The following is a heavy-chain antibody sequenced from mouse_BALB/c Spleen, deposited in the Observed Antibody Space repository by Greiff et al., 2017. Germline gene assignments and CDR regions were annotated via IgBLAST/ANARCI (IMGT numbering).Heavy chain of an antibody. Sequence: EVKLVESGGGLVQPGGSRKFSCAASGFTFSDYGMAWVRQAPGKGPEWVAFISNLAYSIYYADTVTGRFTISRENAKNTLYLEMSSLRSEDTAMYYCAREGIYYGSSLDYWGQGTTLTVSA. CDR3: AREGIYYGSSLDY. J-gene: IGHJ2*01. CDR2: ISNLAYSI. V-gene: IGHV5-15*02. CDR1: GFTFSDYG. D-gene: IGHD1-1*01.